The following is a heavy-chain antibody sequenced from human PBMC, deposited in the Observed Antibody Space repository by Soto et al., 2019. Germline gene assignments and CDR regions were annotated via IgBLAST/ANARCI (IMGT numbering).Heavy chain of an antibody. CDR2: TSYDGTNK. CDR3: AQWVDIL. CDR1: GFTFSSYA. V-gene: IGHV3-30-3*01. D-gene: IGHD6-19*01. J-gene: IGHJ2*01. Sequence: QVQLVESGGGVVQPGRSLRLSCAASGFTFSSYAMHWVRQAPGKGLEWVGGTSYDGTNKYYADFVKGRFTISRDNSKNTLYLQITSLRPEETAVYYCAQWVDILWGRGTLVTVSS.